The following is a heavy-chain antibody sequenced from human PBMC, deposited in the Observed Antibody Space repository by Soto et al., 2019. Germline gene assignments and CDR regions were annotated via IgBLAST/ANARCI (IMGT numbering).Heavy chain of an antibody. CDR2: IIPIFGTA. V-gene: IGHV1-69*13. D-gene: IGHD2-21*01. Sequence: GASVKVSCKASGGTFSSYAISWVRQAPGQGLEWMGGIIPIFGTANYAQKFQGRVTITADESTSTACMELSSLRSEDTAVYYCARDQGDPDEYYYYGMDVWGQGTTVTVSS. CDR1: GGTFSSYA. J-gene: IGHJ6*02. CDR3: ARDQGDPDEYYYYGMDV.